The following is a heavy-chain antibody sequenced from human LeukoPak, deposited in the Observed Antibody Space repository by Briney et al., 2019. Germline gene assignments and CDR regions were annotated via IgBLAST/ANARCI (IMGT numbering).Heavy chain of an antibody. J-gene: IGHJ4*02. D-gene: IGHD1-26*01. V-gene: IGHV3-21*01. CDR2: ISSSSSYI. Sequence: GGSLRLSCAASGFTFSSYSMNWVRQAPGKGLEWVSSISSSSSYIYYADSVKGRFTISRDNAKNSLYLQMNSLRAEDTAVYHCARVRGRGSQASFDYWGQGTLVTVSS. CDR1: GFTFSSYS. CDR3: ARVRGRGSQASFDY.